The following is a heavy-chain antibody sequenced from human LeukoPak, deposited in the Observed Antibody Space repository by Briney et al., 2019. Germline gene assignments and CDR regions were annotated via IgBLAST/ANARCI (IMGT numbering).Heavy chain of an antibody. CDR3: AKDRRPLRFLEWLPFDY. CDR1: GFIFNSYA. CDR2: ISDSGGST. Sequence: GGSLRLSCAASGFIFNSYAMSWVRQAPGKGLEWVSGISDSGGSTYYADSVKGRFAISRDNSKNTLYLQMNSLRAEDTAVYYCAKDRRPLRFLEWLPFDYWGQGTLVTVSS. V-gene: IGHV3-23*01. D-gene: IGHD3-3*01. J-gene: IGHJ4*02.